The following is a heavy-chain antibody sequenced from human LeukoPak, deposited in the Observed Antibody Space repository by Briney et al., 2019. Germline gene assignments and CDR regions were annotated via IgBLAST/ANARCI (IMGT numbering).Heavy chain of an antibody. Sequence: PSETLSLTCSVSGDSISTDTHYWGWIRHPPGKGLEWIGTIYFSGSTYYIPSLKSRVTISVDTSKNQFSLTLTSVTAADTAVYYCARRIILTDFDYWGRGTLVTVAS. J-gene: IGHJ4*02. CDR1: GDSISTDTHY. V-gene: IGHV4-39*01. CDR2: IYFSGST. D-gene: IGHD1-14*01. CDR3: ARRIILTDFDY.